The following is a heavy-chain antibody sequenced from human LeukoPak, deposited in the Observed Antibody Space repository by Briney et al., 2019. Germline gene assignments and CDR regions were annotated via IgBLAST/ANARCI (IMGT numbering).Heavy chain of an antibody. V-gene: IGHV3-7*01. Sequence: GGSLGLSCAASRFTFSRYWMIWVRQAPGKRLEWVANVNRDGSETHYADSVKGRFTISRDNAKNSLYLQVNSLRADDTAVYYCVRDDGNCTGSSCYDAFDIWGQGTMVTVSS. J-gene: IGHJ3*02. D-gene: IGHD2-15*01. CDR1: RFTFSRYW. CDR3: VRDDGNCTGSSCYDAFDI. CDR2: VNRDGSET.